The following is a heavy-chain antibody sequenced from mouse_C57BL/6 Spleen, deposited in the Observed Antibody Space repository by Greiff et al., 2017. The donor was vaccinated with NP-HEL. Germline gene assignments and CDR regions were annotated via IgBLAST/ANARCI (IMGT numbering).Heavy chain of an antibody. D-gene: IGHD1-1*01. CDR2: IYPGSGST. Sequence: QVQLQQSGAELVKPGASVKMSCKASGYTFTSYWITWVKQRPGQGLEWIGDIYPGSGSTNYNEKFKSKATLTVDTSSSTAYMQLSSLTSEDSAVYYGARGVTTVVYWYFDVWGTGTTVTVSS. J-gene: IGHJ1*03. V-gene: IGHV1-55*01. CDR1: GYTFTSYW. CDR3: ARGVTTVVYWYFDV.